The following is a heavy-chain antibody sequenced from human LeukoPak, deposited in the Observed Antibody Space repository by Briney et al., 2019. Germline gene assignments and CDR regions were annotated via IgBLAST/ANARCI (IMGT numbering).Heavy chain of an antibody. CDR3: AKRAYSDINCHSEVGWYFDI. Sequence: GESLKISCKGSGYSFTSYWIGWVRQMPGKGLEWMGLIYPGDSDTRYSPSFQGQVTMSADMSISTAYLQWSSLRASDTAVYYCAKRAYSDINCHSEVGWYFDIWGRGTLVTVSS. CDR2: IYPGDSDT. CDR1: GYSFTSYW. J-gene: IGHJ2*01. D-gene: IGHD1-26*01. V-gene: IGHV5-51*01.